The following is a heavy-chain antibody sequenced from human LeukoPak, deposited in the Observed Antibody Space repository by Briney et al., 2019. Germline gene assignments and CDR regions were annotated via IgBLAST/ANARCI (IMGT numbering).Heavy chain of an antibody. J-gene: IGHJ5*02. Sequence: SETLSLTCTVSGGSISSGDYYWSWIRQPPGKGLEWIGYIYYSGSTYYNPSLKSRVTISVDTSKNQFSLKLSSVTAADTAVYYCARDPGKRGLFDPWGQGTLVTVSS. CDR1: GGSISSGDYY. V-gene: IGHV4-30-4*02. CDR2: IYYSGST. D-gene: IGHD5-24*01. CDR3: ARDPGKRGLFDP.